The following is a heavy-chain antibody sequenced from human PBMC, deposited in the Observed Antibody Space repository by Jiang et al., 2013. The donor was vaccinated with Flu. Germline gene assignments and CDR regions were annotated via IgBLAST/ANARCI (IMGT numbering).Heavy chain of an antibody. CDR2: ISSSSSYI. V-gene: IGHV3-21*01. D-gene: IGHD3-22*01. J-gene: IGHJ4*02. Sequence: RLSCAASGFTFSSYSMNWVRQAPGKGLEWVSSISSSSSYIYYADSVKGRFTISRDNAKNSLYLQMNSLRAEDTAVYYCARDAREDYYDSSTQVYFDYWGQGTLVTVSS. CDR1: GFTFSSYS. CDR3: ARDAREDYYDSSTQVYFDY.